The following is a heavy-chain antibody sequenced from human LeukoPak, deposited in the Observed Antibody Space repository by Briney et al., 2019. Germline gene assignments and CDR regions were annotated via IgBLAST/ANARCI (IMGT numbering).Heavy chain of an antibody. J-gene: IGHJ4*02. CDR3: ARGPNSNWSGLDF. V-gene: IGHV3-74*01. CDR2: ISPTGSTT. CDR1: GFSFSGHW. D-gene: IGHD6-6*01. Sequence: GGSLRLSCTASGFSFSGHWMHWARQLPGKGLVWVSCISPTGSTTSYADSVKGRFTVSRDNAKNTLYLQVNNLRAEDTAVYYCARGPNSNWSGLDFWGQGTLLTVSS.